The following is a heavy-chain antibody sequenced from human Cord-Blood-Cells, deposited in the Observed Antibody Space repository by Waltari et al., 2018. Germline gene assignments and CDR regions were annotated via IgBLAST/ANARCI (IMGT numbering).Heavy chain of an antibody. CDR1: GYTFTGYY. Sequence: QVQLVQSGAEVKKPGASVQVSCKASGYTFTGYYIHWVRQAPGQGVEWMGWINPNSGSTNYEQKFQGWVTMTRDTSISTAYMELSRLRSDDTTVYYCARGDSPAEDSFDYWGQGTLVTVSS. V-gene: IGHV1-2*04. J-gene: IGHJ4*02. CDR2: INPNSGST. CDR3: ARGDSPAEDSFDY. D-gene: IGHD2-15*01.